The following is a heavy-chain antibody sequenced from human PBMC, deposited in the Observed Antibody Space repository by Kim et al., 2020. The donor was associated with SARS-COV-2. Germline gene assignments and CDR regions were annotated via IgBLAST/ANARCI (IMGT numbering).Heavy chain of an antibody. J-gene: IGHJ4*02. CDR2: ISSSGGST. CDR3: AKDGKAVARILLYYFDSSGYYYFDY. D-gene: IGHD3-22*01. CDR1: GFTFSSYA. V-gene: IGHV3-23*01. Sequence: GGSLRLSCAASGFTFSSYAMSWVRQAPGKGLDWVSGISSSGGSTYYADSVKGRFTISRDNSKNTLYLQMNSLRAEDTAVYYCAKDGKAVARILLYYFDSSGYYYFDYWGQGTLVTVSS.